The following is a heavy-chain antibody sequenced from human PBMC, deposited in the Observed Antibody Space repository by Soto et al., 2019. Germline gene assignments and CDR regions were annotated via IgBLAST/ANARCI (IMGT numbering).Heavy chain of an antibody. D-gene: IGHD6-13*01. J-gene: IGHJ4*02. CDR2: INSDGSST. CDR3: ALEGAAAGQVDY. Sequence: GGSLRLSCAASGFTFSSYWMHWVRQAPGKGLVWVSRINSDGSSTSYADSVKGRFTISRDNAKNTLYLQMNSLRAEDTAVYYCALEGAAAGQVDYWGQGTLVTVSS. CDR1: GFTFSSYW. V-gene: IGHV3-74*01.